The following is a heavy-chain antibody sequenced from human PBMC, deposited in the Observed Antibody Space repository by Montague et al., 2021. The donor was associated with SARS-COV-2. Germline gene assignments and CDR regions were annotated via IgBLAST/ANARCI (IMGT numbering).Heavy chain of an antibody. CDR2: IYSSGNT. Sequence: SETLSLTCTVSGGSIGAYYWSWIRQPPGKGPEWIAYIYSSGNTKYNPSLKSRITVSVDTSRNQLSLKLSSVTAADSAVYYCARESRLKSWEWSGSRYDYYGMDVWGQGTTVTVSS. V-gene: IGHV4-59*01. CDR3: ARESRLKSWEWSGSRYDYYGMDV. D-gene: IGHD3-3*01. J-gene: IGHJ6*02. CDR1: GGSIGAYY.